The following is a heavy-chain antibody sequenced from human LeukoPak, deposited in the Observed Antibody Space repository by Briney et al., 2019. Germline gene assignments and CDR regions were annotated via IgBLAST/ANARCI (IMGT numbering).Heavy chain of an antibody. CDR1: GYTFTDYY. V-gene: IGHV1-2*02. D-gene: IGHD5-18*01. CDR2: INPNSGGT. Sequence: ASVKVSCKACGYTFTDYYMHWVRQGPGQGLEWMGWINPNSGGTNYAQKFQGRVTMTRDTSISTAYMELRRLTSDDTAVYYCSRDGYSYGFPLAYWGQGTLVTVSS. J-gene: IGHJ4*02. CDR3: SRDGYSYGFPLAY.